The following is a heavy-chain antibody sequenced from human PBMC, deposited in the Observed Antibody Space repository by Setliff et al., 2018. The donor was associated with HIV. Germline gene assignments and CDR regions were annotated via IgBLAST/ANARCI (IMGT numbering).Heavy chain of an antibody. CDR2: IYMTGGT. J-gene: IGHJ4*02. CDR3: ARATSSPGSTPD. Sequence: SETLSLTCTVSGGSVNTYYWTWIRQPAGRGLEWIGRIYMTGGTSPNPSLRGRVIMSLDTSKTQSSLKLSSVTAADTAVYYCARATSSPGSTPDWGQGILVTVSS. D-gene: IGHD6-6*01. CDR1: GGSVNTYY. V-gene: IGHV4-4*07.